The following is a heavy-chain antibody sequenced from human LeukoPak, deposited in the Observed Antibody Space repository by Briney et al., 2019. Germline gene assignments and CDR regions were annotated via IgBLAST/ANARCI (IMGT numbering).Heavy chain of an antibody. V-gene: IGHV3-9*03. CDR2: ISWNSGSI. Sequence: GRSLRLSCAASGFTFDDYAMHWVRQAPGKGLEWVSGISWNSGSIVYADSVKGRFTISRDNAKNSLYLQMNSLRAEDMALYYCAKDAGGEWLGAYWYFDLWGRGTLVTVSS. J-gene: IGHJ2*01. D-gene: IGHD6-19*01. CDR1: GFTFDDYA. CDR3: AKDAGGEWLGAYWYFDL.